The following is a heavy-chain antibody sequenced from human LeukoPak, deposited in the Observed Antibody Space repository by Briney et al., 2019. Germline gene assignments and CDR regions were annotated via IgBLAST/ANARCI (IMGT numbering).Heavy chain of an antibody. CDR2: ISYDGSNK. D-gene: IGHD3-22*01. V-gene: IGHV3-30-3*01. CDR3: ARDGGYYYDSSGTPYYYYGMDV. Sequence: PGGSLRLSCAASGFTFSSYAMHWVRQAPGKGLEWVAVISYDGSNKYYADSVKGRFTISRDNSKNTLYLQMNSLRAEDTAVYYCARDGGYYYDSSGTPYYYYGMDVWGQGTRSPSP. J-gene: IGHJ6*02. CDR1: GFTFSSYA.